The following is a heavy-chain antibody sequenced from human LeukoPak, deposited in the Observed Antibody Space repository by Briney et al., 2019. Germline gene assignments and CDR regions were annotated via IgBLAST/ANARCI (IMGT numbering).Heavy chain of an antibody. D-gene: IGHD5-18*01. CDR2: IRYDGSNK. J-gene: IGHJ4*02. CDR1: GFTFSSYG. Sequence: PGGSLRLSCAASGFTFSSYGMHWVRQAPGKGLEWVAFIRYDGSNKYYADSVKGRFTISRDNSKNTLYLQMNSLRAEDTAVYYCARDLPVDTAMVTLTPGGFDYWGQRTLVTVSS. CDR3: ARDLPVDTAMVTLTPGGFDY. V-gene: IGHV3-30*02.